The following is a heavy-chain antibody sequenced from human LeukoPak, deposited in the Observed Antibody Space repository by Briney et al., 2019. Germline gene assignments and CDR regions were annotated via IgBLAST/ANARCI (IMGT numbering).Heavy chain of an antibody. V-gene: IGHV4-59*01. CDR3: AREYVWGSYRSFLAFDI. Sequence: SETLSLTCTVSGGSISSYYWSWIRQPPGKGLEWIGYIYYSGSTNYNPSLKSRVTISVDTSKNQFSLKLSSVTAADTAVYYCAREYVWGSYRSFLAFDIWGQGTMVTVSS. CDR2: IYYSGST. J-gene: IGHJ3*02. CDR1: GGSISSYY. D-gene: IGHD3-16*02.